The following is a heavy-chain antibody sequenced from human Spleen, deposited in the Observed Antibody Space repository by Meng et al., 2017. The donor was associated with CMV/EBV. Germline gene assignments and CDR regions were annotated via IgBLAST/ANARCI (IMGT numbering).Heavy chain of an antibody. V-gene: IGHV4-34*01. D-gene: IGHD6-19*01. CDR3: ARGSSVAGTWYFDY. Sequence: HLQQWVAGLLKPSETLSLTCALYGGSCMGYYWSWIRQPPGKGLEWIGAINHSGSTNYNPSLKSRVTISVDTSKNQFSLKLSSVTAADTAVYYCARGSSVAGTWYFDYWGQGTLVTVSS. CDR1: GGSCMGYY. J-gene: IGHJ4*02. CDR2: INHSGST.